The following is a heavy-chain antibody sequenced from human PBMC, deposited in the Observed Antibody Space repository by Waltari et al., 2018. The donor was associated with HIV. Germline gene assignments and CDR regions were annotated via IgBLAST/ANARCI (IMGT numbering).Heavy chain of an antibody. CDR1: GFSLSTSGVG. Sequence: QITLKESGPTLVKPTQTLTLTCTFSGFSLSTSGVGVGWIRQPPGKAPEWLALIYWDDDNRYSPSLKSRLTITKDTSKNQVVLTMTNMDPVDTATYYCVHTTGLYCTTTYCRTFYSGKDVWGQGTMVTVSS. CDR3: VHTTGLYCTTTYCRTFYSGKDV. V-gene: IGHV2-5*02. J-gene: IGHJ6*02. D-gene: IGHD2-8*01. CDR2: IYWDDDN.